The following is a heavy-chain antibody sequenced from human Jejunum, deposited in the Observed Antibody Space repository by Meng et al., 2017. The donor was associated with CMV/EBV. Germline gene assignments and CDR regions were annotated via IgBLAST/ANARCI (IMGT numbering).Heavy chain of an antibody. V-gene: IGHV3-23*03. CDR1: GFTFNPYA. J-gene: IGHJ6*02. CDR3: ARDWQKGMDV. Sequence: CAASGFTFNPYAMDWVRQAPGKGLEWVSVVYSGGSATYYADSVRGRFTISRDNSKNTVFLQMNNLRVEDTGVYYCARDWQKGMDVWGQGTTVTVSS. CDR2: VYSGGSAT.